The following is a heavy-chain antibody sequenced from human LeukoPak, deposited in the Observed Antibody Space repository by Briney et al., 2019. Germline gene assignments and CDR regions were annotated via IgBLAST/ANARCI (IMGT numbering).Heavy chain of an antibody. CDR3: AREYCSGGDCQYYFDY. Sequence: GGSLRLSCAASGFTFSSDAMHWVRQAPGQGLEYVSAITSNGGSPYYANSVRGRFTISRDNSKNTLYLQMGSLRAEDMAVYYCAREYCSGGDCQYYFDYWGQGTLVTVSS. CDR2: ITSNGGSP. CDR1: GFTFSSDA. D-gene: IGHD2-15*01. V-gene: IGHV3-64*01. J-gene: IGHJ4*02.